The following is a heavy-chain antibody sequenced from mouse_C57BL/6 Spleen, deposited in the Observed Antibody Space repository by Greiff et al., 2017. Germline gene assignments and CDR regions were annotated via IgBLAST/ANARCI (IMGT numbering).Heavy chain of an antibody. V-gene: IGHV1-85*01. D-gene: IGHD1-1*01. Sequence: QVQLQQSGPELVKPGASVKLSCKASGYTFTSYDINWVKQRPGQGLEWIGWIYPRDGSTKYNEKLKGKATLTVDTSSSTAYMELHSLTSEDSAVYFCARPTNDYGSSYWFAYWGQGTLVTVSA. CDR1: GYTFTSYD. J-gene: IGHJ3*01. CDR2: IYPRDGST. CDR3: ARPTNDYGSSYWFAY.